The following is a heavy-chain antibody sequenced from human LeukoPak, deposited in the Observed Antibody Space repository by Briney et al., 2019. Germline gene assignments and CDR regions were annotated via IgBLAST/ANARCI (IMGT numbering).Heavy chain of an antibody. CDR2: INPNSGGT. CDR3: ARTRRLASPGSFYDY. Sequence: ASVKVSCEASGYTFTGYYMHWVRQAPGQGLEWMGWINPNSGGTNYAQKFQGRVTMTRDTSISTAYMELSRLRSDDTAVYYCARTRRLASPGSFYDYWGQGTLVTVSS. J-gene: IGHJ4*02. D-gene: IGHD2/OR15-2a*01. V-gene: IGHV1-2*02. CDR1: GYTFTGYY.